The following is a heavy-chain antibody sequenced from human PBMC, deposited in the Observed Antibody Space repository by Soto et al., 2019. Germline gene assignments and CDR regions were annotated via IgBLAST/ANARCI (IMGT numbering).Heavy chain of an antibody. J-gene: IGHJ6*02. CDR3: ARQWELSGYYYGMDV. CDR1: GYTFTSYD. CDR2: MNPNSGNT. V-gene: IGHV1-8*01. D-gene: IGHD1-26*01. Sequence: ASVKVSCKASGYTFTSYDINWVRQATGQGLEWMGWMNPNSGNTGYAQKFQGRVTMTRDTSISTAYMELSSLRSEDTAVYYCARQWELSGYYYGMDVWGQGTTVTVSS.